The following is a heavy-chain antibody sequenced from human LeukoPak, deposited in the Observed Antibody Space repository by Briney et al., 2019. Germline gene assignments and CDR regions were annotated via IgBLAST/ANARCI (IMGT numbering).Heavy chain of an antibody. J-gene: IGHJ4*02. CDR3: AQIASYDYFDY. CDR1: GFTFRSYG. D-gene: IGHD3-10*01. CDR2: ISYDGSNK. V-gene: IGHV3-30*03. Sequence: PGRSLRLSCAACGFTFRSYGMHWVRQAPGKGLQWVAVISYDGSNKYYADSVKGRFTISRDNSKNTLYLQMNSLRAEDTAVYYCAQIASYDYFDYWGQGTLVTVSS.